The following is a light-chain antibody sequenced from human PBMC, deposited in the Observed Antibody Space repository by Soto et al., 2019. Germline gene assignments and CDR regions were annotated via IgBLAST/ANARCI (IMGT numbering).Light chain of an antibody. V-gene: IGLV6-57*04. J-gene: IGLJ3*02. CDR1: SGSIASNY. CDR3: QSYDVTTGV. Sequence: NFMLTQPHSVSESPGKTVTISCTRSSGSIASNYVQWYQQRPGSAPTTVIYEDKQRPSGVPDRFSGSIDSSSNSASLTISGLKTEDEADFYCQSYDVTTGVFGGGTKVTVL. CDR2: EDK.